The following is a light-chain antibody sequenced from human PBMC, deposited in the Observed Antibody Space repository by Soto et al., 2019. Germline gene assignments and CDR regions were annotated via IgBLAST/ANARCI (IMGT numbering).Light chain of an antibody. Sequence: EIVLTQSPGTLSLSPGERATLSCRASQSVSSSYLAWYQQKPGQAPRLLIYGASSRATGIPDRFSGSGFGTDFTLTIRRLESDDFAVYYCQQYGSSPRTFGQGTKVDIK. CDR3: QQYGSSPRT. CDR2: GAS. J-gene: IGKJ1*01. V-gene: IGKV3-20*01. CDR1: QSVSSSY.